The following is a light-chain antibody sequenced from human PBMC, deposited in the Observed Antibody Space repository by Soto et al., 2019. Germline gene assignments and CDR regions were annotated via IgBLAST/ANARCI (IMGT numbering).Light chain of an antibody. Sequence: QSVLTQPPSVSGAPGQRVTISCTGSSYNIGAGYDVHWYQQLPETAPKLLIYGNTNRPSGVPDRFSGSKSGTSASLAITGLQADDEADYYCQSYDNSLSGWVFGAGTKLTVL. CDR1: SYNIGAGYD. J-gene: IGLJ3*02. CDR3: QSYDNSLSGWV. V-gene: IGLV1-40*01. CDR2: GNT.